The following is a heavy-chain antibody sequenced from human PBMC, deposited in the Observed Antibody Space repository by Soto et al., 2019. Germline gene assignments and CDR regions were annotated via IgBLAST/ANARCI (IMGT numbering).Heavy chain of an antibody. V-gene: IGHV4-59*01. Sequence: PSETLSLTCTVSNGSLSSNYWSWIRQSPGKGLEWIVNIYYSGSTNYNHSLKSRVTMSVETSKNQFTLKLSSVTAADTGVYFCARSFMLLLDFFHXWGQATPVTVSX. CDR1: NGSLSSNY. J-gene: IGHJ4*02. CDR2: IYYSGST. CDR3: ARSFMLLLDFFHX. D-gene: IGHD3-16*01.